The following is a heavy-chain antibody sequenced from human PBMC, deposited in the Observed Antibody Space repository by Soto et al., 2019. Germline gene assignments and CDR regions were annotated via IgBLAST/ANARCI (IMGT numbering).Heavy chain of an antibody. J-gene: IGHJ3*02. CDR3: ARDYKRGKWEGDAFDI. V-gene: IGHV3-53*01. CDR1: GFIASSNF. CDR2: IYTGGST. Sequence: EVQLVESGGGLIQPGGSLRLSCAASGFIASSNFMSWVRQAPGTGLEWVSVIYTGGSTKYADSVKGRFTISRDSSKNTIYLQMNSLRAEDTAVYYCARDYKRGKWEGDAFDIWGQGTMVTVSS. D-gene: IGHD1-26*01.